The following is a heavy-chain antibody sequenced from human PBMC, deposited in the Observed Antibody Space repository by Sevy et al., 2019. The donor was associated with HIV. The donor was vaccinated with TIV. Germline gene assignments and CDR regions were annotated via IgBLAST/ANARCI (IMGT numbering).Heavy chain of an antibody. J-gene: IGHJ5*02. CDR1: GFTFSSYW. CDR3: ARDRSGSYHVSDNWFDP. CDR2: IKSDGSST. V-gene: IGHV3-74*01. D-gene: IGHD1-26*01. Sequence: GGSLRLSCAASGFTFSSYWMHWVRQVPGKGLVGVSRIKSDGSSTSYADSVKGRFTISRDNAKNTLYLQMNSLRAEDTAVYYCARDRSGSYHVSDNWFDPWGQGTLVTVSS.